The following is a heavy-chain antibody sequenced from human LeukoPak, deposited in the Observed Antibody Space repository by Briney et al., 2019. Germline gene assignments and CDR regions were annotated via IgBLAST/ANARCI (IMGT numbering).Heavy chain of an antibody. V-gene: IGHV4-34*01. Sequence: ETLSLTCAVXGGSFXGYYWSWIRQPPGKGLEWIGEINHSGSTNYNPSLKSRVTISVDTSKNQFSLKLSSVTAADTAVYYCAREGMDTAMAQYYFDYWGQGTLVTVSS. CDR3: AREGMDTAMAQYYFDY. D-gene: IGHD5-18*01. CDR2: INHSGST. CDR1: GGSFXGYY. J-gene: IGHJ4*02.